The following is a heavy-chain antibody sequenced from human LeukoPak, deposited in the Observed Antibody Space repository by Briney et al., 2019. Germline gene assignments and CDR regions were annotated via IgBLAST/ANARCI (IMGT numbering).Heavy chain of an antibody. CDR1: GGSFSGYY. CDR2: INHSGNT. Sequence: PSETLSLTCAVYGGSFSGYYWSWIRQPPGKGLEWIGEINHSGNTNYNPSLKRRVTISVDTSKNQFSLKLSSVTAADTAVYYCARARVAGIGVDYWGQGTLVTVSS. CDR3: ARARVAGIGVDY. V-gene: IGHV4-34*01. J-gene: IGHJ4*02. D-gene: IGHD6-19*01.